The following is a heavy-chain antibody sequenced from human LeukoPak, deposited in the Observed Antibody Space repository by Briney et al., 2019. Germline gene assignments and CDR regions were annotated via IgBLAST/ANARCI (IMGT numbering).Heavy chain of an antibody. D-gene: IGHD3-22*01. CDR3: ARAMDYYDSSGYYLDY. J-gene: IGHJ4*02. Sequence: GASVKVSCKASGGTFSSYAISWVRQAPGQGLEWMGGIIPIFGTANYAQKFQGRVTITADESTSTAYMELSSLRSEDTAVYYCARAMDYYDSSGYYLDYWGQGTLVTVSS. CDR2: IIPIFGTA. V-gene: IGHV1-69*13. CDR1: GGTFSSYA.